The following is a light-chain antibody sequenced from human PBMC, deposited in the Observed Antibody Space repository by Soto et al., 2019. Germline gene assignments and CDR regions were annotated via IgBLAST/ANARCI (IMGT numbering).Light chain of an antibody. CDR2: GNS. Sequence: QSVLTQPPSVSGAPGQRVTISCIGSSSNIGAKYDVHWYQHLPGTAPKLLIYGNSNRPSGVPDRFSGSKSGNTASLTISGLQAEDEADYYCSSYTSSSTHVFGTGTKLTVL. V-gene: IGLV1-40*01. CDR1: SSNIGAKYD. CDR3: SSYTSSSTHV. J-gene: IGLJ1*01.